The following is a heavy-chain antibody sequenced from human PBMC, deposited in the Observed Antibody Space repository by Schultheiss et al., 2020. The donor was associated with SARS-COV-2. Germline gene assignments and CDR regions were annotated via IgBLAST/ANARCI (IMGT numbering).Heavy chain of an antibody. D-gene: IGHD2-15*01. CDR3: ARGSLPSMAAHYYYYGMDV. V-gene: IGHV4-31*03. CDR2: IYYSGST. Sequence: SQTLSLTCTVSGGSISSSSYYWGWIRQPPGKGLEWIGYIYYSGSTYYNPSLKSRVTISVDTSKNQFSLKLSSVTAADTAVYYCARGSLPSMAAHYYYYGMDVWGQGTTVTVSS. CDR1: GGSISSSSYY. J-gene: IGHJ6*02.